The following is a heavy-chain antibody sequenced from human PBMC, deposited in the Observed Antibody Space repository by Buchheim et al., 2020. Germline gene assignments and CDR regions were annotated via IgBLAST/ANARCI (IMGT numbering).Heavy chain of an antibody. CDR2: IYYSGST. J-gene: IGHJ5*02. V-gene: IGHV4-59*01. CDR1: GGSISSYY. D-gene: IGHD1-26*01. Sequence: QVQLQESGPGLVKPSETLSLTCTVSGGSISSYYWSWIRQPPGKGLEWIGYIYYSGSTHYNPSLKSRDTISVETSKNPFSLKLSSVTAADTAVYYCARGGGVGSLADNWFDPWGQGTL. CDR3: ARGGGVGSLADNWFDP.